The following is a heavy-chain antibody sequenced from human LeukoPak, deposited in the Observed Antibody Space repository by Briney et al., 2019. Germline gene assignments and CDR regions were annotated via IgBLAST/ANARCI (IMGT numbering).Heavy chain of an antibody. J-gene: IGHJ4*02. CDR1: GFTFSNYV. CDR2: MSYHGIDK. V-gene: IGHV3-30*04. Sequence: GGCLRLSCAASGFTFSNYVMHWVRQAPGKGLEWVALMSYHGIDKFYADSVKGRFTISRDNSKNTLYLQMSSLRPEDTAVYYCARDRIQAVATTGYFDYWGQGTLVTVSS. D-gene: IGHD6-19*01. CDR3: ARDRIQAVATTGYFDY.